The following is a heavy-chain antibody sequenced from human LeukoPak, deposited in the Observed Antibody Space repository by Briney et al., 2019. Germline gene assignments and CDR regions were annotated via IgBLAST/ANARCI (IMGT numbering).Heavy chain of an antibody. V-gene: IGHV3-33*08. D-gene: IGHD3-22*01. J-gene: IGHJ4*02. CDR3: ARDSSLYYYDSSGGFDY. CDR2: IWYDGSNK. Sequence: GGSLRLSCVASGFTFSDYFMSWIRQAPGKGLEWVAVIWYDGSNKYYADSVKGRFTISRDNSKNTLYLQMNSLRAEDTAVYYCARDSSLYYYDSSGGFDYWGQGTLVTVSS. CDR1: GFTFSDYF.